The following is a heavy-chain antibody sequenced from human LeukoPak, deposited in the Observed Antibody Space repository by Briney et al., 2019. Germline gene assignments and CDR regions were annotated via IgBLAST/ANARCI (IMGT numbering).Heavy chain of an antibody. J-gene: IGHJ5*02. Sequence: GRSLRLSCAASGFTFSSYAMHWVRQAPGKGLEWVAGISCDGGNKYYADSVKGRFTISRDNSKNTLYLQMNSLRAEDTAVYYCGTGDKQLLFNRRKWGFDPWGQGTLVTVSS. CDR2: ISCDGGNK. V-gene: IGHV3-30*04. D-gene: IGHD2-2*01. CDR1: GFTFSSYA. CDR3: GTGDKQLLFNRRKWGFDP.